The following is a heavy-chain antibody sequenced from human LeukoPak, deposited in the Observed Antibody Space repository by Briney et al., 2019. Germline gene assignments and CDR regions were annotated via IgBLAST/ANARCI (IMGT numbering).Heavy chain of an antibody. CDR2: IYYTGST. CDR3: ARHVQDLGIKV. J-gene: IGHJ6*02. Sequence: PSETLSLTCTVSGGSMSTYYWTWIRQPPGQGLEWIGFIYYTGSTSYNPSLKSRVTVSEDMSKNHFSLRLSSVTAADTAVYYCARHVQDLGIKVWGQGTTVTVSS. CDR1: GGSMSTYY. V-gene: IGHV4-59*08.